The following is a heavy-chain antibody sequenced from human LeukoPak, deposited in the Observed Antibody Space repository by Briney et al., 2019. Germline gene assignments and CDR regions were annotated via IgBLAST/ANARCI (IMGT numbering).Heavy chain of an antibody. V-gene: IGHV4-38-2*02. CDR3: ARDARYSSSWHDAFDI. Sequence: KPSETLSLTCTVSGGSFNTYYWSWIRQPPGKGLEWIGSIYHSGSTYYNPSLKSRVTISVDTSKNQVSLKLSSVTAVDTAVYYCARDARYSSSWHDAFDIWGQGTLVTVSS. CDR2: IYHSGST. CDR1: GGSFNTYY. D-gene: IGHD6-13*01. J-gene: IGHJ3*02.